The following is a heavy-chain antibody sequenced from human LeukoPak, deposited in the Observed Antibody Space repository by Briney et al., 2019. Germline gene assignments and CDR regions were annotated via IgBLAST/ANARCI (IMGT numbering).Heavy chain of an antibody. J-gene: IGHJ6*03. D-gene: IGHD5-12*01. Sequence: SETLSLTCTVSGGSISSYYWSWIRQPPGKGLEWIGYIYYSGSTNYNPSLKSRVTISVDTSKNQFSLKLSSVTAADTAVYYCARGGATIVDYYYYMDVWGKGTTVTVSS. CDR3: ARGGATIVDYYYYMDV. CDR1: GGSISSYY. CDR2: IYYSGST. V-gene: IGHV4-59*01.